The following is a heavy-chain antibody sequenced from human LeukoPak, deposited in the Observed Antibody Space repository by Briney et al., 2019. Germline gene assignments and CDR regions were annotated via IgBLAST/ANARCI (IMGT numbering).Heavy chain of an antibody. CDR1: GGSISSYY. J-gene: IGHJ4*02. V-gene: IGHV4-39*07. Sequence: SETLSLTCTVSGGSISSYYWGWIRQPPGKGLEWIGSIYYSGSTYYNPSLKSRVTISVDTSKNQFSLKLSSVTAADTAVYYCARVVAAAGRIHWGQGTLVTVSS. CDR3: ARVVAAAGRIH. D-gene: IGHD6-13*01. CDR2: IYYSGST.